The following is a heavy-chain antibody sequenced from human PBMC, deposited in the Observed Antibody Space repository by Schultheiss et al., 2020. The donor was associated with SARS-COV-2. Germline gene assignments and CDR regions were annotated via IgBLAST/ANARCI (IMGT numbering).Heavy chain of an antibody. CDR2: ISSSSSYI. Sequence: GGSLRLSCAASGFTVSTNYMSWVRQAPGKGLEWVSSISSSSSYIYYADSVKGRFTISRDNAKNSLYLQMNSLRAEDTAVYYCARSAGADYWGQGTLVTVSS. J-gene: IGHJ4*02. CDR3: ARSAGADY. CDR1: GFTVSTNY. V-gene: IGHV3-21*01.